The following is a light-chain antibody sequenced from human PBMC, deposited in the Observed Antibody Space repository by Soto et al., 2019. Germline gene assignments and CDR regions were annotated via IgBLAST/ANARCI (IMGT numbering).Light chain of an antibody. V-gene: IGKV1-5*01. CDR2: DAS. Sequence: DIQMTQSPSTLSASVGDRVTITCRASQSISSWLAWYQQKPGKAPKLLIYDASSLASWVPSRFSGSGSGTEFTLTISSLQPDDFATYYCQQYNSYSPRYTFGQGTKLEIK. CDR1: QSISSW. J-gene: IGKJ2*01. CDR3: QQYNSYSPRYT.